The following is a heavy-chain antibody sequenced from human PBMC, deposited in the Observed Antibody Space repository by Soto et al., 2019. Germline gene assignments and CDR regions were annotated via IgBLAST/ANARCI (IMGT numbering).Heavy chain of an antibody. CDR2: IYYSGST. V-gene: IGHV4-31*03. CDR3: ARDQAYDYTSPGDYYYYGMDV. CDR1: GGSISSGGHY. D-gene: IGHD4-4*01. J-gene: IGHJ6*02. Sequence: QVQLQESGPGLVKPSQTLSLTCTVSGGSISSGGHYWNWIRQHPGKGLEWIGYIYYSGSTYYNPSLKSRVPISVDTFKNKFSLNLSSVTAADTAVYYCARDQAYDYTSPGDYYYYGMDVWGQGTTVTVSS.